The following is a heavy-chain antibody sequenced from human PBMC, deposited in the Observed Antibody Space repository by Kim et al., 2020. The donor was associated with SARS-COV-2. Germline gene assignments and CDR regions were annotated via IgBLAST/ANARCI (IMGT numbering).Heavy chain of an antibody. J-gene: IGHJ5*02. CDR3: AKGYYYDSSGYFA. CDR1: GFTFDDYA. V-gene: IGHV3-9*01. D-gene: IGHD3-22*01. CDR2: ISWNSGSI. Sequence: GGSLRLSCAASGFTFDDYAMHWVRQAPGKGLEWVSGISWNSGSIGYADSVKGRFTISRDNAKNSLYLQMNSLRAEDTALYYCAKGYYYDSSGYFAWGQGT.